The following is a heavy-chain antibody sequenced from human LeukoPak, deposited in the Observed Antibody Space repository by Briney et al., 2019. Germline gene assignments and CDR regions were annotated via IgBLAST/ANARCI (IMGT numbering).Heavy chain of an antibody. J-gene: IGHJ4*02. CDR3: ARDQGRIAAAGNYLSSGY. V-gene: IGHV3-30-3*01. Sequence: GRPLRLSCAASGFTFTGYTMHWVRQAPGKGLEWVAVISSDGSSMYYADSVKGRFTISRDNSKTTLYLQMNSLRTEDTAVYYCARDQGRIAAAGNYLSSGYWGQGTLVTVSS. D-gene: IGHD6-13*01. CDR2: ISSDGSSM. CDR1: GFTFTGYT.